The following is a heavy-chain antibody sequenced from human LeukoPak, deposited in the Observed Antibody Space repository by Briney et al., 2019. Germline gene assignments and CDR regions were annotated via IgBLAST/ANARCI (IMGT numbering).Heavy chain of an antibody. Sequence: PSETLSLTCAVYGGSFNTYYWSWIRQPPGKGLEWIAEIYHDGNANYNPSLKSRVTISVDTSNNHFSLKLNSVTAADTAVYYCARLDIGTTWYAFDYWGRGTLVTVSS. V-gene: IGHV4-34*01. D-gene: IGHD5-12*01. CDR3: ARLDIGTTWYAFDY. CDR2: IYHDGNA. CDR1: GGSFNTYY. J-gene: IGHJ4*02.